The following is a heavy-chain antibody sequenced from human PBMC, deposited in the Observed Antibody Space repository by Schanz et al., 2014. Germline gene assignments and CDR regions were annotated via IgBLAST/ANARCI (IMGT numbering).Heavy chain of an antibody. J-gene: IGHJ3*02. CDR2: IIPILGME. CDR3: ARDIQYHYDTSGPVGAFDI. CDR1: GYTFAVYY. D-gene: IGHD3-22*01. V-gene: IGHV1-69*09. Sequence: QVQLVQSGADVKKPGASVKVSCKASGYTFAVYYIHWVRQAPGQGLEWMGKIIPILGMENYAQKFQGRVTITADISTSTAYMDLNSLRSDDTAVYYCARDIQYHYDTSGPVGAFDIWGQGTVVTVSS.